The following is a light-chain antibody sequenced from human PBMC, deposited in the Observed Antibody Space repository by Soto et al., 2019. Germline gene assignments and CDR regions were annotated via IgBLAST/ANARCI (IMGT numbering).Light chain of an antibody. CDR1: NSDVGTFDL. CDR2: GVN. V-gene: IGLV2-23*02. CDR3: CSYEMSGSWV. Sequence: QSALTQPASVSGSPGQSITISCTGTNSDVGTFDLVSWYQQHPGKAPTLIIYGVNKRPSGISYRFSGSKSGTSASLTISGLQAEDEADYYCCSYEMSGSWVFGGGTKVTVL. J-gene: IGLJ3*02.